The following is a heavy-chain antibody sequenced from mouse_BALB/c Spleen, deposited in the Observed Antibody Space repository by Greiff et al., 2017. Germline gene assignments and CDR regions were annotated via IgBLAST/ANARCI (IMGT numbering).Heavy chain of an antibody. CDR2: SRNKANDYTT. Sequence: EVKLVESGAGLVQPGGSLRLSCAASGFTFSDFYMEWVRQPPGKRLEWIAASRNKANDYTTEYSASVKGRFIVSRDTSQSILYLQMNALRAEDTAIYYCARDYCGSWYFDVWGAGTTVTVSS. CDR3: ARDYCGSWYFDV. CDR1: GFTFSDFY. J-gene: IGHJ1*01. V-gene: IGHV7-1*02. D-gene: IGHD1-2*01.